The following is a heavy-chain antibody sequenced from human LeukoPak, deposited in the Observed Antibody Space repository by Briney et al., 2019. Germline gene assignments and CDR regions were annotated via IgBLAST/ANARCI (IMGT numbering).Heavy chain of an antibody. CDR3: ARGPHYYDSSGYLGY. CDR1: GGSISSSSYY. V-gene: IGHV4-61*05. Sequence: NPSETLSLTCTVSGGSISSSSYYWSWIRQPPGKGLEWIGYIYYSGSTYYNPSLKSRVTISVDTSKNQFSLKLSSVTAADTAVYYCARGPHYYDSSGYLGYWGQGTLVTVSS. CDR2: IYYSGST. D-gene: IGHD3-22*01. J-gene: IGHJ4*02.